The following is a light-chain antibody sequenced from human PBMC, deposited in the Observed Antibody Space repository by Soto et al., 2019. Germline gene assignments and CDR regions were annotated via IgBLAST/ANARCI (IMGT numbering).Light chain of an antibody. CDR3: SSYTTSGSLFYV. V-gene: IGLV2-14*01. J-gene: IGLJ1*01. CDR1: SSDIGGYNY. Sequence: QSVLTQPASVSGSPGQPITISCTGASSDIGGYNYVSWYQHHPGKAPKLLIYEVTNRPSGVSNRFSGSKSGKTASLTISGLQAEDEADYYCSSYTTSGSLFYVFGTGTKVTVL. CDR2: EVT.